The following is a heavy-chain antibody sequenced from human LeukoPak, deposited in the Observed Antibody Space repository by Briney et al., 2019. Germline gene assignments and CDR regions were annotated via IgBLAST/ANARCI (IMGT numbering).Heavy chain of an antibody. J-gene: IGHJ4*02. V-gene: IGHV3-7*01. CDR2: IERDGSKK. CDR3: ATAPAAADSC. D-gene: IGHD6-13*01. Sequence: GGSLRLSCAASGFTFSSFWMTWVRQAPGKGLEWVANIERDGSKKTYVDSVKGRFTISRDNAKNSLYLQMSSLRAEDTAVYYCATAPAAADSCWGQGTLVAVSS. CDR1: GFTFSSFW.